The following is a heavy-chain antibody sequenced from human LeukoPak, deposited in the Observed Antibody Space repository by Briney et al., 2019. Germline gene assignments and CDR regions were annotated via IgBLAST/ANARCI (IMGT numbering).Heavy chain of an antibody. Sequence: KPSDTLSLTCTVSGGSISSNTHYWGWIRQPPGKGLEWIGNIYYSGSTYHHPSLKSRVTMSVDTSKSQFSLKLSSVTAADTAVYYCARLTDYIYYMDVWGKGTAVTVSS. V-gene: IGHV4-39*01. J-gene: IGHJ6*03. CDR2: IYYSGST. CDR3: ARLTDYIYYMDV. CDR1: GGSISSNTHY.